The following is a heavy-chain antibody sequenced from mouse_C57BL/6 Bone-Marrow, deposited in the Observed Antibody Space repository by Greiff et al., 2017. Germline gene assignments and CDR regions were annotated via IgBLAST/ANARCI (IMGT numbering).Heavy chain of an antibody. D-gene: IGHD1-1*01. J-gene: IGHJ3*01. CDR1: GYSITSGYY. CDR3: ATTVVATGAY. CDR2: ISYDGSN. V-gene: IGHV3-6*01. Sequence: DVKLQESGPGLVKPSQSLSLTCSVTGYSITSGYYWNWIRQFPGNKLEWMGYISYDGSNNYNPSLKNRISITRDTSKNQFFLKLNSVTTEDTATYYCATTVVATGAYWGQGTLVTVSA.